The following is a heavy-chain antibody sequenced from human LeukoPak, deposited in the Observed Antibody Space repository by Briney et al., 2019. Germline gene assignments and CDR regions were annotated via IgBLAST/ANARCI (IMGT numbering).Heavy chain of an antibody. CDR3: SRFVVVTAGDY. CDR2: ISSDGITT. Sequence: PGGSLRLSCAASGFTLSSYWMHWVRQAPGKGLVWVARISSDGITTTYADSVKGRFTISRDSAKNTLYLQMNSLRAEDTAVYYCSRFVVVTAGDYWGQGTLVTVSS. CDR1: GFTLSSYW. J-gene: IGHJ4*02. V-gene: IGHV3-74*01. D-gene: IGHD2-21*02.